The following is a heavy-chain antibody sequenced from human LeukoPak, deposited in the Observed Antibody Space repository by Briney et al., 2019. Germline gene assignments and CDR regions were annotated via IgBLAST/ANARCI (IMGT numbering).Heavy chain of an antibody. CDR1: GYTFTSYY. J-gene: IGHJ6*02. CDR2: INPNGGST. V-gene: IGHV1-46*01. Sequence: ASVKVSCKASGYTFTSYYMHRVRQAPGQGLEWMGIINPNGGSTSYGQRFQGRVTMNRDTSTNIVYMELTSLRSEDTAVYYCARGTGYFETGMVKYKYYGMDVWGQGTTVTVSS. CDR3: ARGTGYFETGMVKYKYYGMDV. D-gene: IGHD5-18*01.